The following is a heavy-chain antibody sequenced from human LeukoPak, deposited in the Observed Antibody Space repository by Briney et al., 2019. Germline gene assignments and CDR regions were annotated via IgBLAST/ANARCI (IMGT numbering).Heavy chain of an antibody. CDR2: IHPSDSET. Sequence: GDSLKISCRSSGHDFTTYWIALVRQLPGKGLEWMGIIHPSDSETQYSPSFQGQVTISADNSISTAYLQWSSLKASDTAMYYCARRGYSGYSPLDSWGQGTLVTVSP. CDR3: ARRGYSGYSPLDS. J-gene: IGHJ4*02. CDR1: GHDFTTYW. D-gene: IGHD5-12*01. V-gene: IGHV5-51*01.